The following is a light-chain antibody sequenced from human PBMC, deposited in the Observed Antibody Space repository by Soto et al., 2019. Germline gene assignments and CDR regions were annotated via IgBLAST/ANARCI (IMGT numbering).Light chain of an antibody. CDR1: QYVWTS. V-gene: IGKV3-15*01. Sequence: EIVMTQSPAILSVSPGERATLSCRASQYVWTSVAWSQQKPGQAPRLLIYGASTRATGIPARFSGSGSGTEFTLSISSLQSEDSAVYYCKQYKNWPPITFGQGTRLEIK. J-gene: IGKJ5*01. CDR2: GAS. CDR3: KQYKNWPPIT.